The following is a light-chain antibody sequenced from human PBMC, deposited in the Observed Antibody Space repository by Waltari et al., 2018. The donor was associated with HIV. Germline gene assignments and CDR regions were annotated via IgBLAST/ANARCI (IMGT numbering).Light chain of an antibody. V-gene: IGLV1-47*01. CDR2: RNY. CDR1: SSTIGDNY. Sequence: QSVLTQPPSASGTPGQRVTISCSGSSSTIGDNYVYWYQPLPGTAPKLLIYRNYQRPSGVPDRFSGSKFGTSASLAISGLRSEDEGDFYCASWDDSLRNWVFGGGTKLTVL. J-gene: IGLJ3*02. CDR3: ASWDDSLRNWV.